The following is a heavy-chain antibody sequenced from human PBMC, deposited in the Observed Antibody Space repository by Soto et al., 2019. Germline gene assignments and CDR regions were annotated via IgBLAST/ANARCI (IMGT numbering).Heavy chain of an antibody. J-gene: IGHJ4*02. V-gene: IGHV3-23*01. CDR2: ISVSGANT. Sequence: DVQLLDSGGGLVQPGGSLRLSCAASGFTFNNYAMSWVRQAPGKGLERVSTISVSGANTYYADSVKGRFTISRDDSKNTLYLQMNSLGAEDTAVYYCAKDLGLGVIAGYPHDCWGQGTLVTVSS. CDR3: AKDLGLGVIAGYPHDC. D-gene: IGHD3-9*01. CDR1: GFTFNNYA.